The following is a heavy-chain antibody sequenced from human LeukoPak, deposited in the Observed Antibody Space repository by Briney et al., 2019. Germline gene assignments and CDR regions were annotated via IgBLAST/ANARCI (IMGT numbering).Heavy chain of an antibody. J-gene: IGHJ4*02. CDR2: ISGSGGST. CDR1: GFTFSSYA. V-gene: IGHV3-23*01. CDR3: VRALGGSDDY. D-gene: IGHD1-26*01. Sequence: GGSLRLSCAASGFTFSSYAMSWVRQAPGKGLEWVSAISGSGGSTYYADSVKGRFTISRDNSKNTLYLQMRSLRVDDSSLYFCVRALGGSDDYWGQGTLVTVSS.